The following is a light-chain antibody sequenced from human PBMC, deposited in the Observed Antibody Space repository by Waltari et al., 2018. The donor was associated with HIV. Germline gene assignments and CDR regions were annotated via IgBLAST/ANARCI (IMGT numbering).Light chain of an antibody. CDR3: QQYYDTPFT. CDR1: QSVLYSSNNKNY. CDR2: GAS. V-gene: IGKV4-1*01. J-gene: IGKJ3*01. Sequence: DIVMTQSPDSLAVSLGERATINCKSSQSVLYSSNNKNYLAWYQQKPGQPPKLLIYGASTRESGFPDRCSGSGSGTDFTLTISSLQAEDVAVYYCQQYYDTPFTFGPGTKVDIK.